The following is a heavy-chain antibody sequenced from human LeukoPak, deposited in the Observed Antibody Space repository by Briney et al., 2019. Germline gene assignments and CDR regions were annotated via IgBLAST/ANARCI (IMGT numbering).Heavy chain of an antibody. V-gene: IGHV3-21*01. Sequence: KAGGSLRLSCAASGFTFSSYSMNWVRQAPGKGLEWVSFISSSSNYKYYADSVKGRFTISRDNAKNSLYLQMNSLRAEDTALYYCAREGSDSSWPDHDAFDIWGQGTMVTVSS. CDR1: GFTFSSYS. CDR2: ISSSSNYK. J-gene: IGHJ3*02. D-gene: IGHD6-13*01. CDR3: AREGSDSSWPDHDAFDI.